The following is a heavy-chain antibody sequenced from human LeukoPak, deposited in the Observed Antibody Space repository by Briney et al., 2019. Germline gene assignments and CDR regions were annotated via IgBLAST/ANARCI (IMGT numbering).Heavy chain of an antibody. CDR1: GRTFSSYS. CDR2: ICSSSRYI. V-gene: IGHV3-21*01. J-gene: IGHJ6*02. Sequence: GGSLRLSCVASGRTFSSYSMNWVRQAPAKGRERVSAICSSSRYIYYAGSVRGRFTIYRDYAENSLYQQMNSLRADDTAVYYCARDYSSGWYGTHYYGMDVWGQGTTVTVSS. D-gene: IGHD6-19*01. CDR3: ARDYSSGWYGTHYYGMDV.